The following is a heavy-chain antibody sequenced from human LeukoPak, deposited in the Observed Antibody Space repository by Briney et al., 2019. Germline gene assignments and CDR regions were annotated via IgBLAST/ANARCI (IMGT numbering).Heavy chain of an antibody. CDR1: GYTFTTYA. CDR2: VNAGNGNT. Sequence: ASVKVSCKASGYTFTTYAMHWVRQAPGQRLEWMGWVNAGNGNTKYSQKFQARVTITRDTSASTAYMELSSLRSEDTAVYYCARDPIGSRWPYYFDYWGQGTLVTVSS. V-gene: IGHV1-3*01. D-gene: IGHD6-13*01. J-gene: IGHJ4*02. CDR3: ARDPIGSRWPYYFDY.